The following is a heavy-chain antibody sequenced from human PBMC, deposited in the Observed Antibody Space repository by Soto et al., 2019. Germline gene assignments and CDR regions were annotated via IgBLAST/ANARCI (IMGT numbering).Heavy chain of an antibody. CDR1: GFSFSDYY. Sequence: GGSLRLSCAASGFSFSDYYMSWIRQAPGKGLEWVSYISFSTTSIYHADSVKGRFTISRDNARNSLYLQMNSLRAEDTALYYCAKSQSPMVRGVIEAFDYWGQGTLVTVSS. J-gene: IGHJ4*02. D-gene: IGHD3-10*01. V-gene: IGHV3-11*01. CDR3: AKSQSPMVRGVIEAFDY. CDR2: ISFSTTSI.